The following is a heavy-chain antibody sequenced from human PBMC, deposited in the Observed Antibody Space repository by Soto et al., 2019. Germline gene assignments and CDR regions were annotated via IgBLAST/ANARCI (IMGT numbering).Heavy chain of an antibody. CDR3: AFEGGAGGNSGV. CDR1: CGSISSSSYY. Sequence: AETLFRTCAVSCGSISSSSYYLCCIRQPPGKGLEWIGSIYYSGSTYYNPSLKSRVTISVDTSKNQFSLKLSSVTAADTAVYHCAFEGGAGGNSGVWGQGTLVTVSS. D-gene: IGHD2-21*02. CDR2: IYYSGST. J-gene: IGHJ4*02. V-gene: IGHV4-39*01.